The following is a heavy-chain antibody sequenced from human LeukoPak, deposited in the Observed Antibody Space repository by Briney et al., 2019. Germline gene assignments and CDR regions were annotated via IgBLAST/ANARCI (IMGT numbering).Heavy chain of an antibody. CDR2: ISGDGDTT. CDR3: ARAWGRGAFDYYYMDV. Sequence: QPGRSLRLSCAASGFTFSSYGMHWVRQAPGKGLEWVSAISGDGDTTYYADSVKGRFTISRDNAKNSLYLQMNSLRAEDTAVYYCARAWGRGAFDYYYMDVWGKGTTVTVSS. J-gene: IGHJ6*03. D-gene: IGHD7-27*01. V-gene: IGHV3-48*04. CDR1: GFTFSSYG.